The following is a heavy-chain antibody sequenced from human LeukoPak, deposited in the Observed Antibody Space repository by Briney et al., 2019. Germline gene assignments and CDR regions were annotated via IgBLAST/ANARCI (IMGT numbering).Heavy chain of an antibody. Sequence: GGSLRLSCAASGFTFNTYWMTWVRQAPGRGLEWVANVRQDGGEGHYVDSVKGRLTVSRDNAENSLYLQLNSLRVEDTAVYYCARETTGTTLYYYYMDVWGKGTTVTVSS. J-gene: IGHJ6*03. D-gene: IGHD1-1*01. V-gene: IGHV3-7*01. CDR1: GFTFNTYW. CDR2: VRQDGGEG. CDR3: ARETTGTTLYYYYMDV.